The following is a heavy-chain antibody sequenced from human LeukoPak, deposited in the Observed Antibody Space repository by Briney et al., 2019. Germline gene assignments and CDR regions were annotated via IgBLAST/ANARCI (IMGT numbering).Heavy chain of an antibody. Sequence: PGGSLRPSCAASGFNFRDSAMHWVRQPPGKGLEGVAVSSYDGTNKYYADSVNGRFTISRDNSKNTLFLQMNNLRLEDTAVYYCAADYGDYVSPSDWGQGSLVIVSS. CDR3: AADYGDYVSPSD. CDR2: SSYDGTNK. CDR1: GFNFRDSA. V-gene: IGHV3-30*04. J-gene: IGHJ4*02. D-gene: IGHD4-17*01.